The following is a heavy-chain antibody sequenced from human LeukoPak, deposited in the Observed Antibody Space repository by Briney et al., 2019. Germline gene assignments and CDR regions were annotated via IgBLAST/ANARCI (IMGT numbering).Heavy chain of an antibody. CDR1: GGSISSGGYY. J-gene: IGHJ4*02. CDR3: ARAKYHSGWQGGFF. CDR2: IYYSGST. Sequence: PSETLSLTCTVSGGSISSGGYYWSWIRQHPGKGLEWIGYIYYSGSTYYNPSLKSRVTISVDTSKNQFSLKLSSVTAADTAVYYCARAKYHSGWQGGFFWGQGTRVTVSS. D-gene: IGHD6-19*01. V-gene: IGHV4-31*03.